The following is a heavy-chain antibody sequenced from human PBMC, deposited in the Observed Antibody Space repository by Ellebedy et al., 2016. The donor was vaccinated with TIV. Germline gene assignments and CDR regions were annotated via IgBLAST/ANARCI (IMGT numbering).Heavy chain of an antibody. D-gene: IGHD6-13*01. CDR1: GGSISSGDYY. Sequence: SETLSLXCTVSGGSISSGDYYWSWIRQPPGKGLEWIGYIYYSGSTYYNPSLKSRVTISVDTSKNQFSLKLSSVTAADTAVYYCARDGGGSSWYWEYYYYGMDVWGQGTTVTVSS. CDR2: IYYSGST. CDR3: ARDGGGSSWYWEYYYYGMDV. V-gene: IGHV4-30-4*01. J-gene: IGHJ6*02.